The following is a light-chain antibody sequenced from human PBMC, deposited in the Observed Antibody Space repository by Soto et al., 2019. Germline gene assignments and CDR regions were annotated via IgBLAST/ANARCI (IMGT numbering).Light chain of an antibody. Sequence: EIVMTQSPATLSVSPGERATLSCRASQSVGRNLAWYQQKPGQAPRLLIYGVSTRATGVPARFSGSGSGTEFVLTISSLQSEDFAVYYCQQYNKWPAITFGQGTRLEIK. CDR2: GVS. J-gene: IGKJ5*01. CDR3: QQYNKWPAIT. CDR1: QSVGRN. V-gene: IGKV3D-15*01.